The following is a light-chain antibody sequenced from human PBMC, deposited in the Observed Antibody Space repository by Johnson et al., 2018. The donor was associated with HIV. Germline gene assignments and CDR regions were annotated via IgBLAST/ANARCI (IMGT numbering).Light chain of an antibody. CDR2: KNN. J-gene: IGLJ1*01. V-gene: IGLV1-51*02. CDR3: ATWDTSLSGGGV. Sequence: PGPPPKLLIYKNNERSSGIPDRFSGSKSGTSATLGITGLQTGDEAEYYCATWDTSLSGGGVFGTGTKVTVL.